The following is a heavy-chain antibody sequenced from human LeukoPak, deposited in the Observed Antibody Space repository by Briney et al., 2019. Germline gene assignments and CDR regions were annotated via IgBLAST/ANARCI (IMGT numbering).Heavy chain of an antibody. Sequence: PSETLSLTCTVSGGSISSSNYYWGWIRQPPGKGLEWIGSIYYSGSTYYNPSLKSRLTLSVHTPKNQFSLKLTSVTAADTAVYYCARAVVVTAMWIVYYFDYWGQGTLVTVSS. V-gene: IGHV4-39*01. D-gene: IGHD2-21*02. CDR1: GGSISSSNYY. CDR3: ARAVVVTAMWIVYYFDY. CDR2: IYYSGST. J-gene: IGHJ4*02.